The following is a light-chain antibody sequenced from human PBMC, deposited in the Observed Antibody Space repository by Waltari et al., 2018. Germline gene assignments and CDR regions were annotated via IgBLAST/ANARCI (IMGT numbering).Light chain of an antibody. V-gene: IGLV3-19*01. CDR1: SLRTSN. CDR2: GKD. Sequence: SSELTQDPAVSVALGQTIRVTCQGDSLRTSNASWYQVKPGQAPVLVIYGKDKRPSGIPDRISGYSSGTTSSLTITGAQAEDEADYYCSSRNGRANEVVFAGGTKVTVL. J-gene: IGLJ3*02. CDR3: SSRNGRANEVV.